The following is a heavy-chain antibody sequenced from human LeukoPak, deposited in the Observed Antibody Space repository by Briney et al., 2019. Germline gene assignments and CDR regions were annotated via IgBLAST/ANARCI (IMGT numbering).Heavy chain of an antibody. CDR2: ISYDGSNK. D-gene: IGHD3-10*01. CDR3: AREESLLWFEWGMDV. Sequence: GRSLRLSCAASGFTFSSYAMHWVRQAPGKGLEWVAVISYDGSNKYYADSVKGRFTISRDNSKNTLYLQMNSLRVEDTAVYYCAREESLLWFEWGMDVWGQGTTVTVSS. CDR1: GFTFSSYA. J-gene: IGHJ6*02. V-gene: IGHV3-30-3*01.